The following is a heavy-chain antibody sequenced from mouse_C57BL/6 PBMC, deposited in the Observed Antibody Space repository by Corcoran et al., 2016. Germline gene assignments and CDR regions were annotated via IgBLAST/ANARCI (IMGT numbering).Heavy chain of an antibody. Sequence: QVQLQQSGPELVKPGASVKLSCKASGYTFTSYDINWVKQRPGQGLEWIGWIYPRDGSTKYNEKFKGKATLTVDTSSSTAYMELHSLTSEDSAVYFCARGRIYYGSLDPYWYFDVWGTGTTVTVSS. CDR1: GYTFTSYD. J-gene: IGHJ1*03. CDR2: IYPRDGST. D-gene: IGHD1-1*01. V-gene: IGHV1-85*01. CDR3: ARGRIYYGSLDPYWYFDV.